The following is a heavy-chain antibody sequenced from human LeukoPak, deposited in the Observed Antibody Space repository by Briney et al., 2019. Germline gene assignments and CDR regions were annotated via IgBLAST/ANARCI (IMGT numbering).Heavy chain of an antibody. D-gene: IGHD2-15*01. CDR2: ISWNSGSI. CDR1: GFTFDDYA. Sequence: GGSLRLSCAASGFTFDDYAMHWVRQAPGKGLEWVSGISWNSGSIGYADSVKGRFTISRDNAKNSLYLQMNSLRAEDTALYYCAKDTEEEVVAATRFDYWGQGTLVTVSS. J-gene: IGHJ4*02. CDR3: AKDTEEEVVAATRFDY. V-gene: IGHV3-9*01.